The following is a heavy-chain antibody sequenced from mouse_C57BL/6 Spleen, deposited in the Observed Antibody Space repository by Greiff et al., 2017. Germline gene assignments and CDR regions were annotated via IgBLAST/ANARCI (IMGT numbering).Heavy chain of an antibody. CDR1: GYAFSSYW. CDR3: ARMGYGSSYGYFDV. Sequence: QVQLQQSGAELVKPGASVKISCKASGYAFSSYWMNWVKQRPGKGLEWIGQIYPGDGDTNYNGKFKGKATLTADKSSSTAYMQLSSLTSEDSAVYFCARMGYGSSYGYFDVWGTGTTVTVSS. D-gene: IGHD1-1*01. CDR2: IYPGDGDT. V-gene: IGHV1-80*01. J-gene: IGHJ1*03.